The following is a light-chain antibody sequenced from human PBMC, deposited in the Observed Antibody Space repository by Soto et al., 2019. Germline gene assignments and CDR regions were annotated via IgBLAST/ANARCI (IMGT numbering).Light chain of an antibody. J-gene: IGKJ4*01. Sequence: IVVTQSPATLSLSPGERATLSCRASQSVRTYLAWYQQKPGQPPKLLIYWASTRESGVPDRFSGSGSGTDFTLTISSLQAEDVAVYYCQQYYSTPPTFGGGTKVDIK. CDR2: WAS. V-gene: IGKV4-1*01. CDR1: QSVRTY. CDR3: QQYYSTPPT.